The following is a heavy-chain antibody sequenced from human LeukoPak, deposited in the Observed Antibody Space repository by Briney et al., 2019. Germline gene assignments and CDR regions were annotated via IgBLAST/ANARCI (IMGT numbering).Heavy chain of an antibody. D-gene: IGHD3-22*01. CDR2: ISGSGGST. CDR1: GFTFSSYA. CDR3: AKESPDYYDSSGYYYSEYDY. V-gene: IGHV3-23*01. Sequence: PGGSLRLSCAASGFTFSSYAMSWVRQAPGKGLEWVSAISGSGGSTYYADSVKGRFTISRDNSKNTLYLQMNSLRAEDTAVYYCAKESPDYYDSSGYYYSEYDYWGQGTPVTVSS. J-gene: IGHJ4*02.